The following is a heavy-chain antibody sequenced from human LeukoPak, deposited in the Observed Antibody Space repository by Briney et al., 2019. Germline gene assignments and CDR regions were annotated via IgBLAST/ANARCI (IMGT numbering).Heavy chain of an antibody. CDR3: ARNIVVVTAIPGWYFDL. J-gene: IGHJ2*01. V-gene: IGHV4-38-2*02. CDR2: IYYSGST. Sequence: SETLSLTCTVSGYSISSGYYWGWIRQPPGKGLEWIGSIYYSGSTYYNPSLKSRVTISVDRSKNQFSLKLSSVTAADTAVYYCARNIVVVTAIPGWYFDLWGRGTLVTVSS. D-gene: IGHD2-21*02. CDR1: GYSISSGYY.